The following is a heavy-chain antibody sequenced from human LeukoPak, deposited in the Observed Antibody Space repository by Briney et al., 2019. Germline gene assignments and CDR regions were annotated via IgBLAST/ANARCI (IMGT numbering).Heavy chain of an antibody. D-gene: IGHD3-22*01. Sequence: GRSLRLSCAASGFTFSSYAMHWVRQAPGKGLEWVAVISYDGSNKYYADSVKGRFTISRDNSKNTLYLQMNSLRAEDTAVYYCARDNGVEEDYYDSSGYYFDYWGQGTLVTVSS. CDR3: ARDNGVEEDYYDSSGYYFDY. CDR2: ISYDGSNK. V-gene: IGHV3-30-3*01. CDR1: GFTFSSYA. J-gene: IGHJ4*02.